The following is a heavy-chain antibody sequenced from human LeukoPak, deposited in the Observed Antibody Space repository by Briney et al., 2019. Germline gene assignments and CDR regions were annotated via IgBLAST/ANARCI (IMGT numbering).Heavy chain of an antibody. Sequence: ASVKVSCKASGYTFTSYAMHWVRQAPGQRLEWMGWINAGNGNTKYSQKFQGRVTITRDTSASTAYMELSSLRSEDTAVYYCAKGRWLQIGNAFDIWGQGTMVTVSS. CDR2: INAGNGNT. J-gene: IGHJ3*02. CDR1: GYTFTSYA. CDR3: AKGRWLQIGNAFDI. V-gene: IGHV1-3*01. D-gene: IGHD5-24*01.